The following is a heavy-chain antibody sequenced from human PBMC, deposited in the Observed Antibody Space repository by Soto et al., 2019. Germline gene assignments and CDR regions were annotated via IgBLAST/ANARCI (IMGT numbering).Heavy chain of an antibody. J-gene: IGHJ3*02. CDR2: IIYSGST. D-gene: IGHD3-22*01. V-gene: IGHV4-59*01. Sequence: QVQLQESGPGLVKPSETLSLTCTVSGGSSGGYYLSWVRQPPGKGLEWIGDIIYSGSTTYNPSLESRVTISVNMSKNHSSMKMSSVSSGDTAVYYCAGDDYDDSSGYGFDAFDIWGQGRPVIVSS. CDR1: GGSSGGYY. CDR3: AGDDYDDSSGYGFDAFDI.